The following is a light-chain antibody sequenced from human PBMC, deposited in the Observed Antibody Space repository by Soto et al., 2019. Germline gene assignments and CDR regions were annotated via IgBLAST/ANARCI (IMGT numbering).Light chain of an antibody. CDR1: QSVSSY. CDR3: QQRSNWLYN. V-gene: IGKV3-11*01. J-gene: IGKJ2*01. Sequence: EIVLTQSPATLSLSPGERATLSCRASQSVSSYLAWYQQKPGQAPRLLIYDASNRATGIPARFSGSGSGTDFTLTISSLEPEDFAVYYCQQRSNWLYNFGQGTKVEIK. CDR2: DAS.